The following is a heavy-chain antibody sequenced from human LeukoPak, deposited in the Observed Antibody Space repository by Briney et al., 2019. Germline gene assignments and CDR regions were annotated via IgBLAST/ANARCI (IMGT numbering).Heavy chain of an antibody. Sequence: SETLSLTCAVHGASFSTYYWAWIRQPPGKGLEWIGSIAYDGSTHYKSSLKSRVTISEDTSENHFSLRLSSVTAADTAVYFCARLLGAAQTDYFDYWGQGTLVTVSS. CDR3: ARLLGAAQTDYFDY. D-gene: IGHD6-13*01. J-gene: IGHJ4*02. CDR2: IAYDGST. CDR1: GASFSTYY. V-gene: IGHV4-39*02.